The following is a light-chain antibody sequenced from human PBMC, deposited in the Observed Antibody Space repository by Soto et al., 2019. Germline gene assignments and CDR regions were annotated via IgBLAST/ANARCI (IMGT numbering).Light chain of an antibody. CDR2: GAS. J-gene: IGKJ2*01. CDR1: QSVSSN. Sequence: EIVMTQSPATLSVSPGEGATLSCRASQSVSSNLAWYQQKPGQAPRLLIYGASTRAAGIPARFSGSGSGTEFTLTISGLQSEVFAVYYCQQYNDWPRAFGQGTKLEIK. CDR3: QQYNDWPRA. V-gene: IGKV3-15*01.